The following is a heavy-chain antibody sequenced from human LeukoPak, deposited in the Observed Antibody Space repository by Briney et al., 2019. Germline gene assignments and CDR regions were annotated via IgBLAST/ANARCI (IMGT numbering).Heavy chain of an antibody. CDR2: IKEDGSEK. J-gene: IGHJ4*02. CDR1: GFTFSNYW. D-gene: IGHD3-16*01. Sequence: GGSLRLSCAASGFTFSNYWMTWVRQAPGKGLEWVANIKEDGSEKYYVDSVKGRFTISRDNAKKSLYLEMNSLRAEDTAVYFCARDDEITFGTVNWGQGTLVTVSS. V-gene: IGHV3-7*01. CDR3: ARDDEITFGTVN.